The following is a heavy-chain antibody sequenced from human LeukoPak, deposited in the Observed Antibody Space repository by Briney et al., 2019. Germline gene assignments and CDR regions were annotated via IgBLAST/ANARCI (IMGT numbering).Heavy chain of an antibody. Sequence: GGSLRLSCAASGFTLRSHSMKLVRQAPGKGLEWVSSISSSSYIYYADSVKGRFTISRDNAKNSLYLQMNSLRAEDTAVYYCARDLIAAFDYWGQGTLVTVSS. V-gene: IGHV3-21*01. CDR1: GFTLRSHS. CDR3: ARDLIAAFDY. D-gene: IGHD6-6*01. CDR2: ISSSSYI. J-gene: IGHJ4*02.